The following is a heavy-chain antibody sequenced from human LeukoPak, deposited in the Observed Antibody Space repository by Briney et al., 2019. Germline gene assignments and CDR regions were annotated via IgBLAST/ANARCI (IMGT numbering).Heavy chain of an antibody. CDR1: GFTFDDYA. Sequence: GGSLRLSCAASGFTFDDYAMHWVRQAPGKGLEWVSLISGDGGSTYYADSVKGRFTISRDNSKNSLHLQMNSLRTEDTALYYCAKTHLYYYDSSGYSPFDYWGQGTLVTVSS. CDR2: ISGDGGST. J-gene: IGHJ4*02. D-gene: IGHD3-22*01. V-gene: IGHV3-43*02. CDR3: AKTHLYYYDSSGYSPFDY.